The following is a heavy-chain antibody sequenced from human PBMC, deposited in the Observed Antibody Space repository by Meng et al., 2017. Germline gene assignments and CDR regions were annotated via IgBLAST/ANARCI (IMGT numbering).Heavy chain of an antibody. CDR2: SNHSGST. CDR1: GGSFSGHY. J-gene: IGHJ6*02. CDR3: ARGRVGYCSSTSCYGRWAAAYYYYGMDV. D-gene: IGHD2-2*01. V-gene: IGHV4-34*01. Sequence: ESLKISCAAYGGSFSGHYLSWIRQPPGKGLEWIGESNHSGSTNYNPSPKSRVTISVDTSKTQFTLKLSSVTAAETAVYYCARGRVGYCSSTSCYGRWAAAYYYYGMDVWGQGTTVTVSS.